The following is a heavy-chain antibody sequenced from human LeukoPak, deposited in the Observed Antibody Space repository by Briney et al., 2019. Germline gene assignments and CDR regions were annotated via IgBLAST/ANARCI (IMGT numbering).Heavy chain of an antibody. D-gene: IGHD5-12*01. V-gene: IGHV1-69*05. J-gene: IGHJ4*02. CDR3: ACGKSGYYYGLDH. CDR2: LIPVFVIK. Sequence: SVKVSCKASGGTFSSHVSWVRQAHAQGLEGVGGLIPVFVIKNDAEKYQGRVTTTTDESTRASYLKLRSRDSYDTPGHYCACGKSGYYYGLDHWGQGILVIVSS. CDR1: GGTFSSHV.